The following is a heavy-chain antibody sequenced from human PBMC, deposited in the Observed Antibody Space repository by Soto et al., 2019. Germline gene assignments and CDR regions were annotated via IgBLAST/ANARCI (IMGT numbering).Heavy chain of an antibody. CDR3: ARTPELRFLEWKPAGGYMDV. Sequence: GGSLRLSCAASGFTFSSYGMHWVRQAPGKGLEWVAVIWYDGSNKYYADSVKGRFTISRDNSKNTLYLQMNSLRAEDTAVYYCARTPELRFLEWKPAGGYMDVWGKGTTVTVSS. J-gene: IGHJ6*03. V-gene: IGHV3-33*01. CDR2: IWYDGSNK. CDR1: GFTFSSYG. D-gene: IGHD3-3*01.